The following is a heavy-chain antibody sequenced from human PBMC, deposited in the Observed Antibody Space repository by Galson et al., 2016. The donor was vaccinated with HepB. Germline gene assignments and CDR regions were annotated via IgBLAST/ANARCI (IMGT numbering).Heavy chain of an antibody. Sequence: SVKVSCKASGYTFTSYYMHWARQAPGQGLEWMGIINPSGGSTSYAQKFQGRVTMTRDTSTSTVYMELSSLRSEDTAVYYCARDTYYYDSSGYFSDYNYYMDVWGKGTTVTVSS. V-gene: IGHV1-46*01. CDR1: GYTFTSYY. D-gene: IGHD3-22*01. CDR2: INPSGGST. CDR3: ARDTYYYDSSGYFSDYNYYMDV. J-gene: IGHJ6*03.